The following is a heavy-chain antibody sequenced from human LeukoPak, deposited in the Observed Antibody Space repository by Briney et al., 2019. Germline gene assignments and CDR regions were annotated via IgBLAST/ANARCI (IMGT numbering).Heavy chain of an antibody. J-gene: IGHJ3*02. CDR1: GGSFSGYY. Sequence: SETLSLTCAVYGGSFSGYYWSWIRQPPGKGLEWIGEINHSGSTNYNPSLKSRVTISVDTPKNQFSLKQSSVTAADTAVYYCVTWGYCSSTSCYVDAFDIWGQGTMVTVSS. D-gene: IGHD2-2*01. CDR2: INHSGST. V-gene: IGHV4-34*01. CDR3: VTWGYCSSTSCYVDAFDI.